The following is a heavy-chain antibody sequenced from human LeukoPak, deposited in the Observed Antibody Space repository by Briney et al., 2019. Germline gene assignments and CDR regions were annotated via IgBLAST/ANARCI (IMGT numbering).Heavy chain of an antibody. Sequence: SETLSLTCAVYSGSFSGYSWSWNRQPPGKGLEWIGEINHSGSINYNPSVRSRVTISEDTSKNQFSLKLNSVIAADTAVYYCARGRGDEYGDYDYWGQGSLVTVSS. V-gene: IGHV4-34*01. J-gene: IGHJ4*02. CDR1: SGSFSGYS. D-gene: IGHD4-17*01. CDR2: INHSGSI. CDR3: ARGRGDEYGDYDY.